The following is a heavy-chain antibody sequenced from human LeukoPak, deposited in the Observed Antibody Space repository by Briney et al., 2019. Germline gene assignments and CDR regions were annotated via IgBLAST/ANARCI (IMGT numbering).Heavy chain of an antibody. CDR2: IDHSGNT. V-gene: IGHV4-39*01. D-gene: IGHD2-21*01. CDR1: GGSISSSSYY. CDR3: ARQGSISAFDF. J-gene: IGHJ4*02. Sequence: SETLSLTCTVSGGSISSSSYYWGWIRQPPGRGLEWIGEIDHSGNTKYNPSLKSRVTISADTSKNQFSLELRTLSAADTAVYFCARQGSISAFDFWGRGTLVTISS.